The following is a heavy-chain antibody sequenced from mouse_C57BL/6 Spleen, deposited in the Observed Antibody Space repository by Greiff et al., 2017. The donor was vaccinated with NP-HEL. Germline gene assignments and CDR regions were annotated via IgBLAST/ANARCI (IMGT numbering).Heavy chain of an antibody. J-gene: IGHJ1*03. CDR1: GYAFSSSW. CDR3: AREESYYGSSYGYFDV. D-gene: IGHD1-1*01. CDR2: IYPGDGDT. V-gene: IGHV1-82*01. Sequence: QVHVKQSGPELVKPGASVKISCKASGYAFSSSWMNWVKQRPGKGLEWIGRIYPGDGDTNYNGKFKGKATLTADKSSSTAYMQLSSLTSEDSAVYFCAREESYYGSSYGYFDVWGTGTTVTVSS.